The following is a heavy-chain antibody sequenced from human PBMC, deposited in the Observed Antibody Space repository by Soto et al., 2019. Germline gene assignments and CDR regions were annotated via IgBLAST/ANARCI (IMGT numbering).Heavy chain of an antibody. CDR1: GASITTDY. Sequence: SETLSLTCTVSGASITTDYWSWIRQPPGKGLEWIGYISYSGSTDYNPSLKSRVTISFDASKNQISLQVRSATAADAAVYYCARDLKEYCSDGKCNWFDPWGQGTLVT. J-gene: IGHJ5*02. V-gene: IGHV4-59*01. D-gene: IGHD2-15*01. CDR2: ISYSGST. CDR3: ARDLKEYCSDGKCNWFDP.